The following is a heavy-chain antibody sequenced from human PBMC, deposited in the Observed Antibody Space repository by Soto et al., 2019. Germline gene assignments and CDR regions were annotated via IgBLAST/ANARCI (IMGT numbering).Heavy chain of an antibody. Sequence: QVQLVQSGAEVRKSGSSVKVSCKLSGASFDSYTITWVRQAPGQGLEWMGGIIPIFGTTNYAQKFQGRLTITADGLTSAAYMDLSSLTSEDTAVYYCARGPLYDLESGMYWYFDLWGRGTLVTVSS. J-gene: IGHJ2*01. D-gene: IGHD1-26*01. V-gene: IGHV1-69*01. CDR2: IIPIFGTT. CDR3: ARGPLYDLESGMYWYFDL. CDR1: GASFDSYT.